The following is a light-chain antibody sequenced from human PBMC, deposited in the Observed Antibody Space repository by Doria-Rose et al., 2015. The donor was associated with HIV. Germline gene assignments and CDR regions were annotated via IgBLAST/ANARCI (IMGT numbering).Light chain of an antibody. CDR1: QTVSTY. J-gene: IGKJ1*01. CDR2: AAS. Sequence: DIQVTQSPSSLSASIGDRVTITCRASQTVSTYLNWFQQEPGKAPKLLIYAASRLQSGVPSRFSGSGSGTDFTLTISGLQPGDFATYYGQQTYSSPQWKCGQGKKIEMK. CDR3: QQTYSSPQWK. V-gene: IGKV1-39*01.